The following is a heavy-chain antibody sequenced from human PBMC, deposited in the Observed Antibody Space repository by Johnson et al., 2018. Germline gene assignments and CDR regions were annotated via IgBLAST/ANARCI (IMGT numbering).Heavy chain of an antibody. CDR1: GGTFSSYA. J-gene: IGHJ1*01. CDR2: IIPIFGTA. D-gene: IGHD6-19*01. CDR3: ATGRLFIAVAGTKYFQH. Sequence: QVQLVESGAEVKKPGSSVKVSCKASGGTFSSYAISWVRQAPGQGLEWMGGIIPIFGTANYAQKFQGRVTITADESTSTAYMELSSLRSEDTAVDYCATGRLFIAVAGTKYFQHWGQGTLVTVSS. V-gene: IGHV1-69*01.